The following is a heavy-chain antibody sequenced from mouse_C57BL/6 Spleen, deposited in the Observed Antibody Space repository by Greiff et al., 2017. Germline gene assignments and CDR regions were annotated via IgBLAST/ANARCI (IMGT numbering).Heavy chain of an antibody. D-gene: IGHD1-1*01. CDR1: GYTFTSYW. CDR3: ARIYYYGSSSMEY. CDR2: IYPGSGST. V-gene: IGHV1-55*01. Sequence: QVQLQQPGAELVKPGASVKMSCKASGYTFTSYWITWVKQRPGQGLEWIGDIYPGSGSTNYNEKFKSKATLTVDTSSSTAYMQLSSLTSEDSAVYYCARIYYYGSSSMEYWGQGTSVTVSS. J-gene: IGHJ4*01.